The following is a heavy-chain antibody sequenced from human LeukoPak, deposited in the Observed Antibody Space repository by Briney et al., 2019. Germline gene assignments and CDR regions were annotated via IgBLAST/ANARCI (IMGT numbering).Heavy chain of an antibody. CDR2: ISSSSYI. CDR1: GFTFSSYS. V-gene: IGHV3-21*01. J-gene: IGHJ6*03. Sequence: GGSLRLSCAASGFTFSSYSMNWVRQAPGKGLEWVSSISSSSYIYYADSVKGRFTISRDNAKNSLYLQMNSLRAEDTAVYYCGYYYDSSGYPYYYYMDVWGKGTTVTISS. CDR3: GYYYDSSGYPYYYYMDV. D-gene: IGHD3-22*01.